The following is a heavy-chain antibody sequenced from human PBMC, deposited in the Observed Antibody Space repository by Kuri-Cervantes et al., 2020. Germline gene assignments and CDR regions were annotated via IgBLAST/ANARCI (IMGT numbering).Heavy chain of an antibody. CDR1: GFIFSSYS. CDR3: VRSPRFSSGWYQGDY. CDR2: ITGSSSTI. J-gene: IGHJ4*02. Sequence: ETLSLTCAASGFIFSSYSMNWVRQAPGRGLEWVSYITGSSSTIYYADSVKGRFTISRDNAKNSLYLQMNSLRPEDTALYYCVRSPRFSSGWYQGDYWGQGTLVTVSS. D-gene: IGHD6-19*01. V-gene: IGHV3-48*04.